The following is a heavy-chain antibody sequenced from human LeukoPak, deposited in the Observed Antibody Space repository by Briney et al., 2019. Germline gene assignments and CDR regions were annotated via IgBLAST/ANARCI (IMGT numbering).Heavy chain of an antibody. D-gene: IGHD3-9*01. J-gene: IGHJ5*02. CDR1: GYTFTNYD. CDR2: MSPNSGNT. V-gene: IGHV1-8*01. Sequence: ASVKVSCKASGYTFTNYDINWVRQAAGQGFEWMGWMSPNSGNTGYAQKFQGRVTMTRDTSIGTAYMELSSLRSEDTAVYYCASAQYYDVLTGYSPYRCFDPWGQGTLVTVSS. CDR3: ASAQYYDVLTGYSPYRCFDP.